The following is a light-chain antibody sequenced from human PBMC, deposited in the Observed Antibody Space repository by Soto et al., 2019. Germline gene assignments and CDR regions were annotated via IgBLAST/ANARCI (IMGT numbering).Light chain of an antibody. V-gene: IGKV1-9*01. CDR2: AAS. Sequence: IQLTQSPSSLSASVGDRVTITCRASQDISSSLAWYQQKPGKAPKLLIYAASILQSGVPSRFSGSGFGTDFTLTFSSLQAEDFASYFCQQLRSYPSTFGGGTKVEIK. CDR3: QQLRSYPST. J-gene: IGKJ4*01. CDR1: QDISSS.